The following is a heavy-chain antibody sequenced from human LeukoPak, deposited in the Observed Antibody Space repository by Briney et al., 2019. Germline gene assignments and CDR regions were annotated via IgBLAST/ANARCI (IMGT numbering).Heavy chain of an antibody. CDR3: ARTLRYFDWLLLGIDY. CDR2: IYYSGST. J-gene: IGHJ4*02. CDR1: GGSISSYY. Sequence: PSETLSLTCTVSGGSISSYYWSWIRQPPGKGLEWIGYIYYSGSTNYNPSLKSRVTISVDTSKNQFSLKLSSVTAADTAVYYCARTLRYFDWLLLGIDYWGQGTLVTVSS. D-gene: IGHD3-9*01. V-gene: IGHV4-59*01.